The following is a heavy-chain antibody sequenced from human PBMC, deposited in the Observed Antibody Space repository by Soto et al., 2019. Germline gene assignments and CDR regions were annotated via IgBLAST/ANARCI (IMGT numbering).Heavy chain of an antibody. CDR1: GASISSYY. CDR3: ARERGNCNNAFDN. J-gene: IGHJ3*02. Sequence: SETLSLICSPSGASISSYYWSWIRQPPGKGLEWIGYVYYSGTTTYNPSLHRRVSMSLDTTNSQFALRLSSVTAADTAVYYCARERGNCNNAFDNWGQGTMVTV. CDR2: VYYSGTT. D-gene: IGHD1-7*01. V-gene: IGHV4-59*01.